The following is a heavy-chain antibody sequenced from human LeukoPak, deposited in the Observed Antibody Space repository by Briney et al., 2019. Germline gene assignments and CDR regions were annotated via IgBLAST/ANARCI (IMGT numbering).Heavy chain of an antibody. V-gene: IGHV3-21*01. CDR3: ARDVRDAYNSDY. Sequence: GGSLRLSCAASGFTFSSYSMNWVRQAPGKGLEWVSSISSSSSYIYYADSVKGRFTISRDNAKNSLYLQMNSLRAEDTAVYYCARDVRDAYNSDYWGQGTLVTVSS. J-gene: IGHJ4*02. CDR1: GFTFSSYS. D-gene: IGHD5-24*01. CDR2: ISSSSSYI.